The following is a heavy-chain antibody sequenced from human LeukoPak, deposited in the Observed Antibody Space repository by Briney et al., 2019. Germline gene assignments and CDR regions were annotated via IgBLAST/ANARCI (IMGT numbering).Heavy chain of an antibody. D-gene: IGHD2-21*02. CDR3: TKPYCGGDCYSGPGYYFDY. J-gene: IGHJ4*02. CDR1: GFTFSSYA. CDR2: ISGSGGRT. Sequence: GGSLRLSCAASGFTFSSYAVNWVRQAPGKGLEWVSAISGSGGRTYYADSVKGRFTISRDNSKNTLYLQMNSLRAEDTAVYYCTKPYCGGDCYSGPGYYFDYWGQGALVTVSS. V-gene: IGHV3-23*01.